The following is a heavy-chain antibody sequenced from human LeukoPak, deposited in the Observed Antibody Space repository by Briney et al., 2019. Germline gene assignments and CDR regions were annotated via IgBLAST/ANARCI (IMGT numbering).Heavy chain of an antibody. CDR3: AKPSTRGSSGYYSDFDY. D-gene: IGHD3-22*01. CDR2: ISGSGGST. V-gene: IGHV3-23*01. J-gene: IGHJ4*02. CDR1: GFTFSSYA. Sequence: PGGSLRLSCAASGFTFSSYAMSWVRQAPGKGLEWVSAISGSGGSTYYADSVKGRFTISRDNSKNTLYLQMNSLRAEDTAVYYCAKPSTRGSSGYYSDFDYWGQGTLVTVSS.